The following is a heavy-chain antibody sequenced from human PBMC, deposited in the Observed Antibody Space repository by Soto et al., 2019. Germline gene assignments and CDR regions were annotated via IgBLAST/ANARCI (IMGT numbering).Heavy chain of an antibody. Sequence: PGGSLRLSFAVSGFSFSTYAMSWVRQAPGKGLEWVSGISAGGGNTYYADPVRGRFTISRDNSKDTLYLQITSLRAEDTAFYYCAKHAEYQLVSWFDPWGQGTLVTVSS. D-gene: IGHD2-2*01. CDR2: ISAGGGNT. V-gene: IGHV3-23*01. CDR3: AKHAEYQLVSWFDP. CDR1: GFSFSTYA. J-gene: IGHJ5*02.